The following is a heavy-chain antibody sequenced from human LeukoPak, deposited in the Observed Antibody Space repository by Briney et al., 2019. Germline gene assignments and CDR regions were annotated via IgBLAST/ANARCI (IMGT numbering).Heavy chain of an antibody. D-gene: IGHD3-9*01. CDR2: INPNSGGT. J-gene: IGHJ4*02. V-gene: IGHV1-2*02. CDR3: ARDLDWFFEY. CDR1: VYTFTCYY. Sequence: ASVTVSFKASVYTFTCYYMHWVGQAPGQGLEWMGWINPNSGGTNYAQKFQGRVTMTRDTSISTAYMELSRLRSDDTALYYCARDLDWFFEYWGQGTLVTVS.